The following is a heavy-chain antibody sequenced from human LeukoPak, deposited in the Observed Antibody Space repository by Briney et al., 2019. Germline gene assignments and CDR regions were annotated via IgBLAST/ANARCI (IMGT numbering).Heavy chain of an antibody. J-gene: IGHJ4*02. Sequence: PGRSLRLSCAASGFTFSSYAMHWVRQAPGKGLEWVAVISYDGSNKYYADSVKGRFTISRDNSRNTLYLQMNSLRAEDTAVYYCATGKRGWNDVRRPFDYWGQGTLVTVSS. CDR3: ATGKRGWNDVRRPFDY. V-gene: IGHV3-30-3*01. D-gene: IGHD1-1*01. CDR1: GFTFSSYA. CDR2: ISYDGSNK.